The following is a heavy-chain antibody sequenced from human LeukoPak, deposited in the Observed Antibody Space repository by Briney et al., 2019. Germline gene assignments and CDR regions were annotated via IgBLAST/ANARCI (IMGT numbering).Heavy chain of an antibody. CDR2: IYPGNSDT. V-gene: IGHV5-51*01. Sequence: GESLKISCKGSGYSFTSYWIGWVRQMPGKGLEWMGIIYPGNSDTTYSPSFQGQVTISADKSISTAYLQWSSLKASDTAMYYCARRDGYCSSTSCYADYYYGMDVWGQGTTVTVSS. J-gene: IGHJ6*02. CDR3: ARRDGYCSSTSCYADYYYGMDV. CDR1: GYSFTSYW. D-gene: IGHD2-2*01.